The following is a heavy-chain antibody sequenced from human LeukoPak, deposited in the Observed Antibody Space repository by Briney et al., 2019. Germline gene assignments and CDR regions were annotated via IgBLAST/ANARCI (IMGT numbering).Heavy chain of an antibody. CDR1: GYAFTSYY. D-gene: IGHD5-12*01. CDR3: ESKVASDYDYGMDV. Sequence: ASVKVSCKASGYAFTSYYMHWVRQAPGQGLEWMGIINPSGGSTSYAQKFQGRVTMTRDTSTSTVYMELSSLRSEDTAVYYCESKVASDYDYGMDVWGQGTTVTVSS. J-gene: IGHJ6*02. V-gene: IGHV1-46*01. CDR2: INPSGGST.